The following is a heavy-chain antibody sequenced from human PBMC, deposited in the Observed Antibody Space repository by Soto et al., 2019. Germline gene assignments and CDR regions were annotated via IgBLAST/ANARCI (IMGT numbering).Heavy chain of an antibody. V-gene: IGHV1-2*02. CDR1: GYTFTGYY. CDR2: INPNSGGT. J-gene: IGHJ3*02. CDR3: AIDLHSGSYYVAFDI. D-gene: IGHD1-26*01. Sequence: ASVKVSCKASGYTFTGYYMHWVRPAPGQGLEWMGWINPNSGGTNYAQKFQGRVTMTRDTSISTAYMELSRLRSDDTAVYYCAIDLHSGSYYVAFDIWGQGTMVTVS.